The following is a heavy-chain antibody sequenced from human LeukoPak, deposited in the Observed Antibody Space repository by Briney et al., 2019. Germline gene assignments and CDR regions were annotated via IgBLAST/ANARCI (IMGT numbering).Heavy chain of an antibody. CDR2: IIPILGIA. D-gene: IGHD2-2*01. V-gene: IGHV1-69*04. CDR1: GGTFSSYA. Sequence: GASVKVSCKASGGTFSSYAISWVRQAPGQGLEWMGRIIPILGIANYAQKFQGRVTITADKSTSTAYMELSSLRSEDTVVYYCARASHAVVVVPAAPLDPWGQGTLVTVSS. J-gene: IGHJ5*02. CDR3: ARASHAVVVVPAAPLDP.